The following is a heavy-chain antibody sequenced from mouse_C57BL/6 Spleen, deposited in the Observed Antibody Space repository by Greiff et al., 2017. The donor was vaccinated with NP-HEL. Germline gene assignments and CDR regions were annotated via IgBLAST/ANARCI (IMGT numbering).Heavy chain of an antibody. D-gene: IGHD1-1*01. CDR3: ARDGYYGSSYGAMDY. V-gene: IGHV1-80*01. CDR2: IYPGDGDT. Sequence: QVQLKQSGAELVKPGASVKISCKASGYAFSSYWMNWVKQRPGKGLEWIGQIYPGDGDTNYNGKFKGKATLTADKSSSTAYMQLSSLTSEDSAVYFCARDGYYGSSYGAMDYWGQGTSVTVSS. J-gene: IGHJ4*01. CDR1: GYAFSSYW.